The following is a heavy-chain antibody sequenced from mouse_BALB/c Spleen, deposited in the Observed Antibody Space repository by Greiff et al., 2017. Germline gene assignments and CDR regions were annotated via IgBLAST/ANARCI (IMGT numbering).Heavy chain of an antibody. CDR2: ISSGGGGT. J-gene: IGHJ2*01. CDR1: GFAFSGYD. D-gene: IGHD1-1*01. CDR3: AGHYYGPDY. V-gene: IGHV5-12-1*01. Sequence: EVHLVESGGGLVKPGGSLKLSCAASGFAFSGYDMSWVRQTPEKRLEWVANISSGGGGTYYPDTVKGRFTITRDNAKNTLYLQLSSLKSEDTAMYYGAGHYYGPDYWGQGTTLTVSS.